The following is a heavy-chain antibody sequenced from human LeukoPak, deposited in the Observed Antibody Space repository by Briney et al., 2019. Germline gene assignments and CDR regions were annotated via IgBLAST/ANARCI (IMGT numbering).Heavy chain of an antibody. CDR2: IYPGDSDT. CDR3: ARQFRDSSGYYSFYFDY. V-gene: IGHV5-51*01. D-gene: IGHD3-22*01. J-gene: IGHJ4*02. CDR1: GYSFTTYW. Sequence: GESLKISCKGSGYSFTTYWIGWVRQMPGRGLEWMGIIYPGDSDTRYSPSFQGQVTISADKSISTAYLQWSSLKASDTAMYYCARQFRDSSGYYSFYFDYWGQGTLVTVSS.